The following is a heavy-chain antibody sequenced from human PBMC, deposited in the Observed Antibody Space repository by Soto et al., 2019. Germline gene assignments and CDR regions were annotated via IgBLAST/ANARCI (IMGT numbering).Heavy chain of an antibody. D-gene: IGHD2-15*01. CDR2: IYWDDDK. V-gene: IGHV2-5*02. J-gene: IGHJ4*02. CDR1: GFSLSTSGVG. Sequence: QITLKESGPTLVKPTQTLTLTCTFSGFSLSTSGVGVGWIRQPPGKALEWLALIYWDDDKRYSPSLKSRLTITTDASKNQVVLTMTNMDPVDTATYYCAHRRSYCSVGSCYSGFDYWGQGTLVTVSS. CDR3: AHRRSYCSVGSCYSGFDY.